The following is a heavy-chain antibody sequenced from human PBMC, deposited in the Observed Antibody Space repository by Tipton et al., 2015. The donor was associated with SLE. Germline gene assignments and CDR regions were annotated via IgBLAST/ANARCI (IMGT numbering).Heavy chain of an antibody. D-gene: IGHD3-10*01. CDR1: GGFISSSSYY. CDR2: IYTSGST. CDR3: AATYYYSSGRTSFDN. J-gene: IGHJ3*02. V-gene: IGHV4-61*05. Sequence: TLSLTCTVSGGFISSSSYYWSWIRQPPGKGLEWIGYIYTSGSTNYNPSLKSRVIMSVDTSKNQFSLKLRSVTAADTAVYFCAATYYYSSGRTSFDNWGPGTLVTVSS.